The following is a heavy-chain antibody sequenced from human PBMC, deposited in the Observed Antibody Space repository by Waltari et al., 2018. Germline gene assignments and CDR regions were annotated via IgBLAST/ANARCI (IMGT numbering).Heavy chain of an antibody. Sequence: VQLVESGGGLVQPGGSLRLACSASGFTFNKFAMTWVRQAPRKGLEWVSTISGSGSSTYYADSVKGRLTISRDNSKNTLHLQMNTLRAEDTAVYYCAKEMTTVTSGTDYWGQGTLVTVSS. CDR1: GFTFNKFA. V-gene: IGHV3-23*04. CDR2: ISGSGSST. J-gene: IGHJ4*02. D-gene: IGHD4-17*01. CDR3: AKEMTTVTSGTDY.